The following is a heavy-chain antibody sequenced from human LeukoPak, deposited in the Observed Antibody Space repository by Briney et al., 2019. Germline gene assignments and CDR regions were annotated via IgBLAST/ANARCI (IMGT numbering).Heavy chain of an antibody. V-gene: IGHV3-7*01. D-gene: IGHD2-2*02. J-gene: IGHJ3*01. CDR2: IKQDGSEK. CDR3: ARGWGDCSSVSCYTGGDVFDV. Sequence: GGSLRLSCTASGFTFSSYWMSWVRQAPGKGLEWVANIKQDGSEKYYVGSVKGRFTISRDNAKNSLFLQMNSLRVDDTAVYYCARGWGDCSSVSCYTGGDVFDVWGQGTMVTVSS. CDR1: GFTFSSYW.